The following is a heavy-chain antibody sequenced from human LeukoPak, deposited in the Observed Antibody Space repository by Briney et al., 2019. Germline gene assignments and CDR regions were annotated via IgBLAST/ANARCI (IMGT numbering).Heavy chain of an antibody. V-gene: IGHV3-7*01. J-gene: IGHJ3*02. CDR1: GFTLSSYW. CDR3: ARDASDAFDI. CDR2: IKQDGSEK. Sequence: GGSLRLSCAASGFTLSSYWMSWVRQAPGKGLEWVANIKQDGSEKYYVDSVKGRFTISRDNAKNSLYLQMNSLRAEDTAVYYCARDASDAFDIWGQGTMVTVSS.